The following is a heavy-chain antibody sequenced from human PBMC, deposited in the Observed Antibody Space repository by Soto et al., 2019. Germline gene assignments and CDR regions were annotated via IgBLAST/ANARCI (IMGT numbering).Heavy chain of an antibody. D-gene: IGHD1-26*01. Sequence: VASVKVSCKASGYTFTSYGISWVRQAPGQGLEWMGWISAYNGNTNYAQKLQGRVTMTTDTSTSTAYMELRSLRSDDTAVYYCARDMHAGFTHYFDPWGQGTLVTVSS. CDR3: ARDMHAGFTHYFDP. J-gene: IGHJ5*02. V-gene: IGHV1-18*01. CDR2: ISAYNGNT. CDR1: GYTFTSYG.